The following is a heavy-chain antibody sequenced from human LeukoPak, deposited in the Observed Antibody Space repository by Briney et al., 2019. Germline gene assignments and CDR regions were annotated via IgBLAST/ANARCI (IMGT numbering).Heavy chain of an antibody. D-gene: IGHD1-26*01. Sequence: ASVKVSCKASGYTFTGYYMHWVRQAPGQGLEWMGWINPNSGGTNYAQKFQGRVTMTRDTSISTAYMELSRLRSDDTAVYYCARPLSGSYHGSFDYWGQGTLVTVSS. V-gene: IGHV1-2*02. J-gene: IGHJ4*02. CDR1: GYTFTGYY. CDR3: ARPLSGSYHGSFDY. CDR2: INPNSGGT.